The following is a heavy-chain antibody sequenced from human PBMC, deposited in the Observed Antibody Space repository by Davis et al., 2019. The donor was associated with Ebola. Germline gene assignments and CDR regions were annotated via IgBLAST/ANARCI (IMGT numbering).Heavy chain of an antibody. J-gene: IGHJ4*02. CDR2: INTNTGNP. V-gene: IGHV7-4-1*02. CDR3: ARDRDSSGYSSSIDY. Sequence: ASVKVSCTASGYTFTSYAMNWVRQAPGQGLEWMGWINTNTGNPTYAQGFTGRFVFSLDTSVSTAYLQISSLKAEDTAVYYCARDRDSSGYSSSIDYWGQGTLVTVSS. CDR1: GYTFTSYA. D-gene: IGHD3-22*01.